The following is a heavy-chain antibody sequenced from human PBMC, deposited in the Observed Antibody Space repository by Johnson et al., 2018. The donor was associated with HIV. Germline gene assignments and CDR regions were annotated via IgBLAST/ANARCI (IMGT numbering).Heavy chain of an antibody. CDR2: IKYDGSDK. Sequence: VQLVESGGGLVQPGGSLRLSCGASGFTFSDYWMSWVRQAPGKGLEWVASIKYDGSDKYYVDAVKGRLIISRDNVNNSVYLQMNSLRGEDMAVYYCARERGYSYGRGAFDIWGQGTMVTVSS. D-gene: IGHD5-18*01. CDR1: GFTFSDYW. CDR3: ARERGYSYGRGAFDI. J-gene: IGHJ3*02. V-gene: IGHV3-7*05.